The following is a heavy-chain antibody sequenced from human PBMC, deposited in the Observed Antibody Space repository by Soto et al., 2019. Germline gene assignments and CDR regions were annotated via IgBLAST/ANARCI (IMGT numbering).Heavy chain of an antibody. J-gene: IGHJ6*02. CDR2: ISSSSSYI. CDR3: ARMGDGYNSYYYGMDV. CDR1: GFTFSSYN. Sequence: PGGSLRLSCAASGFTFSSYNMNWVRQAPGKGLEWVSSISSSSSYIYYADSVKGRFTISRDNAKNSLYLQMNSLRAEDTAVYYCARMGDGYNSYYYGMDVWGQGTTVTVSS. V-gene: IGHV3-21*01. D-gene: IGHD1-1*01.